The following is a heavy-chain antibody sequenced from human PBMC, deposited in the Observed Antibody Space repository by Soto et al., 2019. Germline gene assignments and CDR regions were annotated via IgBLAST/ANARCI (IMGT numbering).Heavy chain of an antibody. Sequence: SETLSLTCTVSGGSISSGNFCWSWIRQPPGKGLEWIGYIYFSGSTSYSPSLKSRLTISLNTSNNQFSLKLTSVTAADTAVYYCAYDSRGGNTYFGLCGQGVLVSV. CDR2: IYFSGST. D-gene: IGHD1-26*01. CDR1: GGSISSGNFC. J-gene: IGHJ4*02. CDR3: AYDSRGGNTYFGL. V-gene: IGHV4-30-4*01.